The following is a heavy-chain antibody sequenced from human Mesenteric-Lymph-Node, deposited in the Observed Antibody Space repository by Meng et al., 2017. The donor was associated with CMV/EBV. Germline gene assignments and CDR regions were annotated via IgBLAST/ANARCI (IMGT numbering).Heavy chain of an antibody. V-gene: IGHV3-74*01. Sequence: GESLKISCAASGFTFSSYWMHWVRQAPGKGLVWVSRINGDETSTTYADSVQGRFAISRDNARNTLYLQMNSLRAEDTAVYYCAREGVVVVPAASIVDPSQHEYYYGMDVWGQGTTVTVSS. CDR3: AREGVVVVPAASIVDPSQHEYYYGMDV. CDR1: GFTFSSYW. CDR2: INGDETST. D-gene: IGHD2-2*01. J-gene: IGHJ6*02.